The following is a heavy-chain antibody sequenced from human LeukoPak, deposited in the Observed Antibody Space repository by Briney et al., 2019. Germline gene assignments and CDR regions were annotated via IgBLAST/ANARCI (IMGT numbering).Heavy chain of an antibody. V-gene: IGHV3-7*04. CDR3: AREDRFGQRLVQYFHH. CDR1: GXTFSNYW. Sequence: GGSLRLSCAASGXTFSNYWMSWVRQAPGRGLEWVANIKQDGTEKYCVDSVKGRFTISRDNAKDSLHLQMNSLRAEDTAVYYCAREDRFGQRLVQYFHHWGQGTLVTVSS. J-gene: IGHJ1*01. D-gene: IGHD6-19*01. CDR2: IKQDGTEK.